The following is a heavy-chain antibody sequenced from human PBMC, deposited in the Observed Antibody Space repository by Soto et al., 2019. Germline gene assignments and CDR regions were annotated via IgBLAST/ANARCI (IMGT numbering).Heavy chain of an antibody. J-gene: IGHJ5*02. CDR2: IYYSGST. D-gene: IGHD6-13*01. V-gene: IGHV4-39*01. CDR1: GGSILSISYY. CDR3: ARVAAAAGKHTDP. Sequence: DTLSRTCTVTGGSILSISYYWDWVRQPPGKGLEWIGSIYYSGSTYYNPYLESRVTISVDTSKNQFSLKLSSVTAADTAVYYCARVAAAAGKHTDPWGQGTLVTVSS.